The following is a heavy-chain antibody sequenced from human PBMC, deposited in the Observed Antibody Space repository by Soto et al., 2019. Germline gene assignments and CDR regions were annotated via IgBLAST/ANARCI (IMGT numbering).Heavy chain of an antibody. CDR2: INPSGGST. CDR3: ARGDIVAIFGMDV. CDR1: GFSLTGYY. D-gene: IGHD5-12*01. V-gene: IGHV1-46*01. J-gene: IGHJ6*02. Sequence: ASVKVSCKASGFSLTGYYFHWIRAAPGQGLEWLGWINPSGGSTTYAQKFQGRVTMTRDTSTSTVYMELSSLRSEDTAVYYCARGDIVAIFGMDVWGQGTTVTVSS.